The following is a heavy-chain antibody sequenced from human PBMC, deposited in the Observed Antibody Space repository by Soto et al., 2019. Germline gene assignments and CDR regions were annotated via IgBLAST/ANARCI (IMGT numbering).Heavy chain of an antibody. J-gene: IGHJ4*02. CDR1: GYTFTGYY. Sequence: ASVKVSCKASGYTFTGYYMHWVRQAPGQGLEWMGWINPNSGGTNYAQKFQGRVTLTTDTSTSTAYMELRSLRSDDTAIYYCVRDLDGSGAYYTDFWGQGTLVTVSS. V-gene: IGHV1-2*02. CDR3: VRDLDGSGAYYTDF. D-gene: IGHD3-10*01. CDR2: INPNSGGT.